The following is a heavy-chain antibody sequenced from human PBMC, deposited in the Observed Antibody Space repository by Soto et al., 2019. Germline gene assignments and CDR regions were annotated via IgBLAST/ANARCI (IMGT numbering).Heavy chain of an antibody. CDR2: IKPSDDST. J-gene: IGHJ6*02. CDR1: GYSFTTYY. Sequence: QVQLVQSGAEVKKPGASVKVSCKASGYSFTTYYMHWVRQAPGQGLEWMGIIKPSDDSTTYAQKLQGRVTMTRDTSTSTVYMELRSLRSEDTAVYYCARLPTCSGGSCYPGYNGLDVWGQGTTVTVSS. D-gene: IGHD2-15*01. V-gene: IGHV1-46*04. CDR3: ARLPTCSGGSCYPGYNGLDV.